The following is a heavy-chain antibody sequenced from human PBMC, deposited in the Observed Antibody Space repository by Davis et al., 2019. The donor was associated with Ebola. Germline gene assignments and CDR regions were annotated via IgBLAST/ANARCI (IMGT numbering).Heavy chain of an antibody. J-gene: IGHJ4*02. Sequence: SGPPLVQPTQTLTLTCPFSLFPLSPSGLCVTWIRQPPGKALEWLARIDWDDDKYYSTSLKTRLTISKDTSKNQVVLTMTNMDPVDTATYYCARMVGGRHFDYWGQGTLVTVSS. CDR3: ARMVGGRHFDY. CDR2: IDWDDDK. CDR1: LFPLSPSGLC. D-gene: IGHD3-16*01. V-gene: IGHV2-70*11.